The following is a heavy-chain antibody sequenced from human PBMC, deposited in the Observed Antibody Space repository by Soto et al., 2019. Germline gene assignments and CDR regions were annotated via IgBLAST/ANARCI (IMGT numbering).Heavy chain of an antibody. CDR2: ISSNGGST. J-gene: IGHJ4*02. CDR3: VKDLIVLMVYAKSPTNEEAG. CDR1: GFTFSSYA. Sequence: QSGGSLRLSCSASGFTFSSYAMHWVRQAPGKGLEYVSAISSNGGSTYYADSVKGRFTISRDNSKNTLYLQMSSLRVEDTAVYYCVKDLIVLMVYAKSPTNEEAGWGQGTLVTVSS. D-gene: IGHD2-8*01. V-gene: IGHV3-64D*06.